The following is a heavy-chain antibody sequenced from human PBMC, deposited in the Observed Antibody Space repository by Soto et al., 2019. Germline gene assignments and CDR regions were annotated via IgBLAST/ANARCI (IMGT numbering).Heavy chain of an antibody. V-gene: IGHV5-51*01. CDR1: GCSFTSYW. CDR2: IYPGDSDT. Sequence: GESLKISCKGSGCSFTSYWIGWVRQMPGKGLEWMGIIYPGDSDTRYSPSFQGQVTISADKSISTAYLQWSSLKASDTAMYYCASHTTYCGGDCYREAFDIWGQGTMVTVSS. CDR3: ASHTTYCGGDCYREAFDI. D-gene: IGHD2-21*02. J-gene: IGHJ3*02.